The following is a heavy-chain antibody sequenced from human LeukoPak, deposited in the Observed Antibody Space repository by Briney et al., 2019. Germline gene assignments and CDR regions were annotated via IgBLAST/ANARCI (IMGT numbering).Heavy chain of an antibody. J-gene: IGHJ5*02. Sequence: GGSLRLSCAASGFTFSSYSMNWVRQAPGKGLEWVSSISSSSSYIYYADSVKGRFTISRDNAKNSLYLQMNSLRAEDTAVYYCARGRGYCSSTSCLNWLDPWGQGTLVTVSS. D-gene: IGHD2-2*01. CDR1: GFTFSSYS. V-gene: IGHV3-21*01. CDR3: ARGRGYCSSTSCLNWLDP. CDR2: ISSSSSYI.